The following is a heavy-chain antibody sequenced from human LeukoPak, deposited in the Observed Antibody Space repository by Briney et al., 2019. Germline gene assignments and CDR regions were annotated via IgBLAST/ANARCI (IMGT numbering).Heavy chain of an antibody. CDR2: INPSGGST. J-gene: IGHJ4*02. D-gene: IGHD3-22*01. CDR1: GYTFTSYY. V-gene: IGHV1-46*01. Sequence: ASVEVSCKASGYTFTSYYMHWVRQAPGQGLEWMGIINPSGGSTSYAQKFQGRVTMTRDTSTSTVYMELSSLRSEDTAVYYCARDQTDDSSGYYFGYWGQGTLVTVSS. CDR3: ARDQTDDSSGYYFGY.